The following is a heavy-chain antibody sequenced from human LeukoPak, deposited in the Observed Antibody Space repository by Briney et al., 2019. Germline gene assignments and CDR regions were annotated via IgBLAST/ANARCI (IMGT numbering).Heavy chain of an antibody. J-gene: IGHJ5*02. Sequence: SETLSLTCTVSGVSISSYYWSWIRQRPRQGLDWIGRVYTSGSTNYNPSLKSRVTISVDTSKKQFSLKLSSVTAADTAVYYCAREKIGCYDGSGRGWFDPWGQGTLVTVSS. CDR2: VYTSGST. CDR3: AREKIGCYDGSGRGWFDP. CDR1: GVSISSYY. V-gene: IGHV4-4*07. D-gene: IGHD3-22*01.